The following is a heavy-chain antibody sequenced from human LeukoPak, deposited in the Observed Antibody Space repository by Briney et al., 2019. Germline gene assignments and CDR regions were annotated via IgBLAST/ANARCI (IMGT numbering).Heavy chain of an antibody. Sequence: GGSLRLPCAGSGFIFNNYAMHWVRQPPGKGLEWVSGISWNSGSIDYADSVKGRFTISGDNAKNSLYLQMNSLRVEDTAFYYCAKDSRRHYTSGPNPDSLHWGQGALVTVSS. V-gene: IGHV3-9*01. CDR3: AKDSRRHYTSGPNPDSLH. CDR2: ISWNSGSI. D-gene: IGHD6-19*01. CDR1: GFIFNNYA. J-gene: IGHJ4*02.